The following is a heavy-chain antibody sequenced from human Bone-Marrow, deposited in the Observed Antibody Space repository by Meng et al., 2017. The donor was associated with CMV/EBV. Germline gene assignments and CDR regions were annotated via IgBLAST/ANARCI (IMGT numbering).Heavy chain of an antibody. Sequence: ASVKVSCMASGYTFTSYGISWVRQAPGQGLEWMGWISAYNGNTNYAQKLQGRVTMTTDTSTSTANMELRSLRSDDTAVYDVARDSGIAARRHHYNQGMDVWGQGTTVTVSS. CDR3: ARDSGIAARRHHYNQGMDV. J-gene: IGHJ6*01. V-gene: IGHV1-18*01. CDR1: GYTFTSYG. CDR2: ISAYNGNT. D-gene: IGHD6-6*01.